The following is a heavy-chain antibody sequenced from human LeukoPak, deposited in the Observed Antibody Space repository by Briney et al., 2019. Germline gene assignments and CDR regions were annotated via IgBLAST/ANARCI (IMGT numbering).Heavy chain of an antibody. CDR3: AEDLYRFGYQDYYFDY. Sequence: GRSLRLSCAASGFTFSSYGMHWVRHAPGKGLEWVAVISYDGSNKYYADSVKGRFTISRDNSKNTLYLQMNSLRAEDTAVYYCAEDLYRFGYQDYYFDYWGQGTLVTVSS. D-gene: IGHD5-18*01. CDR1: GFTFSSYG. V-gene: IGHV3-30*18. CDR2: ISYDGSNK. J-gene: IGHJ4*02.